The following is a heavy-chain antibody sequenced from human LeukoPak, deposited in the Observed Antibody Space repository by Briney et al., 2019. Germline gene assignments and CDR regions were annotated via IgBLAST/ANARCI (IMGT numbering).Heavy chain of an antibody. J-gene: IGHJ3*02. Sequence: PSETLSLTCAVYGGSFSGYNWSWIRQPPGKGLEWIGEINHSGSTNYNPSLKSRVTTSVDTSKNQFSLKLSSVTAADTAVYYCARGSWWWGYDSSGQTHAFDIWGQGTMVTVSS. CDR2: INHSGST. V-gene: IGHV4-34*01. CDR3: ARGSWWWGYDSSGQTHAFDI. CDR1: GGSFSGYN. D-gene: IGHD3-22*01.